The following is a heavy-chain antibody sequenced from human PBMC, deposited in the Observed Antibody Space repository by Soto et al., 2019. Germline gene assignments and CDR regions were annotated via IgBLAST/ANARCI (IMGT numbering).Heavy chain of an antibody. D-gene: IGHD6-13*01. CDR2: IYYSGST. CDR1: GGSISSSSNY. CDR3: ARSLEYSSSWLQRARETWFDP. Sequence: PSETLSLTCTVSGGSISSSSNYWGWIRQPPGKGLEWIGSIYYSGSTYYNPSLKSRVTISVDTSKNQFSLKLSSVSATDTAVYYCARSLEYSSSWLQRARETWFDPWGQGTLVTVS. V-gene: IGHV4-39*01. J-gene: IGHJ5*02.